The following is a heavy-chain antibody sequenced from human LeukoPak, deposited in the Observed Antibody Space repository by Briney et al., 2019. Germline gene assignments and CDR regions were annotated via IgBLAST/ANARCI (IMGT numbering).Heavy chain of an antibody. Sequence: PGGSLRLSCAASGFTFSSYGMSWVRQAPGKGLEWVSGINWNGGSTGYADSVKGRLTISRDNAKNSVYLQMNSLRAEDTALYYCVRGAGSGWYFFYNDWGQGTLVTVSS. CDR3: VRGAGSGWYFFYND. CDR1: GFTFSSYG. D-gene: IGHD6-19*01. V-gene: IGHV3-20*04. CDR2: INWNGGST. J-gene: IGHJ4*02.